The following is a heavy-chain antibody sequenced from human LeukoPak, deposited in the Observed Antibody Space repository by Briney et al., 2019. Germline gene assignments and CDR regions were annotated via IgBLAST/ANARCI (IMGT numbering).Heavy chain of an antibody. D-gene: IGHD3-22*01. CDR3: ATDPRSMTYYYDSSGYYS. V-gene: IGHV1-24*01. CDR1: GYTLTELS. CDR2: FDPEDGET. J-gene: IGHJ4*02. Sequence: ASVKVSCKVSGYTLTELSMHWVRQAPGKGLESMGGFDPEDGETIYAQKFQGRVTMTEDTSTDTAYMELSSLRSEDTAVYYCATDPRSMTYYYDSSGYYSWGQGTLVTVSS.